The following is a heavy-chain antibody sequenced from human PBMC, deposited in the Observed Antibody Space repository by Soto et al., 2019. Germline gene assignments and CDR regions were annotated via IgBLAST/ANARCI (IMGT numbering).Heavy chain of an antibody. CDR2: IIPIFGTA. D-gene: IGHD3-9*01. J-gene: IGHJ3*02. CDR1: LWSFSRYA. Sequence: SSDTVSCLSCLWSFSRYAISWLRLAPGQGLEWMGGIIPIFGTANYAQKFQGRVTITADESTSTAYMELSSLRSEDTAVYYCAIPLIAMTKDAFDIWGQGTMVTVS. V-gene: IGHV1-69*13. CDR3: AIPLIAMTKDAFDI.